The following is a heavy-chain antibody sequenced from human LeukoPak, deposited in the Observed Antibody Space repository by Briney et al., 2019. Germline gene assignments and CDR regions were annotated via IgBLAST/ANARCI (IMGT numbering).Heavy chain of an antibody. D-gene: IGHD5-24*01. CDR2: IYSGGST. V-gene: IGHV3-53*01. Sequence: GSLRLSCAASGFTFSSYSMNWVRQAPGKGLEWVSVIYSGGSTYYADSVKGRFTISRDNSKNTLYLQMNSLRAEDTAVYYCASINGGRWLQSSPWGQGTMVTVSS. CDR3: ASINGGRWLQSSP. J-gene: IGHJ3*01. CDR1: GFTFSSYS.